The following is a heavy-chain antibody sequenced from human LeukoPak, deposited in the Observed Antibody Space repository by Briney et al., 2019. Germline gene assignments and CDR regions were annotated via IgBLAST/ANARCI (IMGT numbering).Heavy chain of an antibody. CDR3: AKSSNYYDSSGYYKPPTYFDY. Sequence: GGSLRLSCAASGFTFDDYAMHWVRHAPGKGLEWVSGISWNSGSIGYADSVKGRFTISRDNAKNSLYLQMNSLRAEDTALYYCAKSSNYYDSSGYYKPPTYFDYWGQGTLVTVSS. D-gene: IGHD3-22*01. V-gene: IGHV3-9*01. CDR2: ISWNSGSI. J-gene: IGHJ4*02. CDR1: GFTFDDYA.